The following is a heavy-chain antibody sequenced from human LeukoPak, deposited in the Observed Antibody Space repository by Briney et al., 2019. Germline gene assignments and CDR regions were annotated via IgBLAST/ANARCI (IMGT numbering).Heavy chain of an antibody. V-gene: IGHV1-18*01. CDR2: ISTSNGNT. Sequence: ASVNVSCKASGGTFNIYAISGVRQAPGQGGEWVGWISTSNGNTNYAQKLQGRVTMTTDTSTSTAYMELRSLRSDDTAVYYCARAPYCSSTSCNYYYYSMGVWGQGTPVTVSS. J-gene: IGHJ6*02. CDR1: GGTFNIYA. CDR3: ARAPYCSSTSCNYYYYSMGV. D-gene: IGHD2-2*01.